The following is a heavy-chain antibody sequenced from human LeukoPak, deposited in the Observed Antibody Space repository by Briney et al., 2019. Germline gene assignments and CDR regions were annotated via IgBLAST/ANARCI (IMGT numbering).Heavy chain of an antibody. CDR2: ISAYNGNT. CDR1: GYTFTSYG. Sequence: ASVKVSCKASGYTFTSYGISRVRQAPGQGLEWMGWISAYNGNTNYAQKLQGRVTMTTDTSTSTAYMELRSLRSDDTAVYYCVRADDSSGIDAFDIWGQGTMVTVSS. V-gene: IGHV1-18*01. CDR3: VRADDSSGIDAFDI. D-gene: IGHD3-22*01. J-gene: IGHJ3*02.